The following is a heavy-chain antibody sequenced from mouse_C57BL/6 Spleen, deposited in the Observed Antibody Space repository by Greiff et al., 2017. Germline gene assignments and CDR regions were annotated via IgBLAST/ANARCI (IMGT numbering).Heavy chain of an antibody. J-gene: IGHJ2*01. D-gene: IGHD2-4*01. Sequence: QVQLQQPGAELVRPGTSVKLSCKASGYTFTSYWMHWVKQRPGQGLEWIGVIDPSDSYTNSNQKFKGKATLTVDTSSSTAYMQLSSLTSDDSSVYYCARGPLYDYAFDDWGQGTTLTVSS. CDR2: IDPSDSYT. CDR1: GYTFTSYW. CDR3: ARGPLYDYAFDD. V-gene: IGHV1-59*01.